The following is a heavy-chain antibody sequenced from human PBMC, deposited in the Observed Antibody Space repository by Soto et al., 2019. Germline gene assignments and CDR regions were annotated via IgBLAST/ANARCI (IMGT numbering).Heavy chain of an antibody. Sequence: PGGSLRLSCAASGFTFGSYAMHWVRQAPGKGLEWVAGISYDGSIKYYGDSVKGRFSVSRDNSKNTLYLQMNSLRPEDTAVNYCARDVGPAVTTPYDYWGQGTRGTVS. CDR3: ARDVGPAVTTPYDY. J-gene: IGHJ4*02. CDR2: ISYDGSIK. D-gene: IGHD4-17*01. CDR1: GFTFGSYA. V-gene: IGHV3-30-3*01.